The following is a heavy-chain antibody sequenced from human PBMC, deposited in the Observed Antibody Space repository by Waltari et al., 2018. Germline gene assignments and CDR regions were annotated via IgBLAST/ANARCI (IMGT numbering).Heavy chain of an antibody. CDR2: ICPADSDT. CDR1: GYTFTSNW. J-gene: IGHJ4*02. V-gene: IGHV5-51*01. CDR3: ARQSSQSLDY. Sequence: EVQLVQSGAEVKKPGESLKISCKASGYTFTSNWIGWVRQLPGKGLEWMGIICPADSDTRYSPSVQGQVTISVDKSVSTAYLQWSSLKASDTAMYYCARQSSQSLDYWGQGTLVTVSS. D-gene: IGHD6-6*01.